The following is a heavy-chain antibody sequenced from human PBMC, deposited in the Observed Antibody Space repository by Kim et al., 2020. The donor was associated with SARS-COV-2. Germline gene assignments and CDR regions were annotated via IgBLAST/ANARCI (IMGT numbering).Heavy chain of an antibody. V-gene: IGHV4-31*02. J-gene: IGHJ6*02. CDR3: ARTPIAVAGMAYYYYGMDV. D-gene: IGHD6-19*01. Sequence: SRVTISVDTSKNQFSLKLSSVTAADTAVYYCARTPIAVAGMAYYYYGMDVWGQGTTVTVSS.